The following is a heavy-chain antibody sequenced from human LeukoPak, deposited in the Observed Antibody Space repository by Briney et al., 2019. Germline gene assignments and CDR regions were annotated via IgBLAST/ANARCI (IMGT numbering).Heavy chain of an antibody. J-gene: IGHJ4*02. CDR3: AKKLALPGYDSGWYSPDFDY. D-gene: IGHD6-19*01. Sequence: GGSLRLSCAASEFIFSSYAMTWVRQVPGKGLEWVSTIAGSGATAYCADSVKGRFTISRDNSKNTLYLQMNNLRAEDSAVYFCAKKLALPGYDSGWYSPDFDYWGQGTLVTVSS. CDR2: IAGSGATA. CDR1: EFIFSSYA. V-gene: IGHV3-23*01.